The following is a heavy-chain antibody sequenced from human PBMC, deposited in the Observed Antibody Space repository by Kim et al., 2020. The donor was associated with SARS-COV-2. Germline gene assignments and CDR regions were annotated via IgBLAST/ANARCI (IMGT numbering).Heavy chain of an antibody. CDR1: GGSISSYY. Sequence: SETLSLTCTVSGGSISSYYWSWIRQPPGKGLEWIGYIYYSGSTNYNPSLKSRVTISVDTSKNQFSLKLSSVTAADTAVYYCARHGGAGDYVLDAFDIWGQGTMVTVSS. CDR2: IYYSGST. D-gene: IGHD4-17*01. V-gene: IGHV4-59*08. CDR3: ARHGGAGDYVLDAFDI. J-gene: IGHJ3*02.